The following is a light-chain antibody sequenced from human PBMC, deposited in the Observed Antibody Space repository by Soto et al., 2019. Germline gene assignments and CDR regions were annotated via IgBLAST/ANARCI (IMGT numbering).Light chain of an antibody. Sequence: QSALTQPPSASASPGQSVTISCTATNSDVGADNYVSWYQQHPGRAPKLMIYEVNKRPSGVPVRFSGSKSGNTASLTVSGLQADDEADYYCSSYAGTNLVFGGGTKLTVL. CDR2: EVN. CDR3: SSYAGTNLV. J-gene: IGLJ2*01. CDR1: NSDVGADNY. V-gene: IGLV2-8*01.